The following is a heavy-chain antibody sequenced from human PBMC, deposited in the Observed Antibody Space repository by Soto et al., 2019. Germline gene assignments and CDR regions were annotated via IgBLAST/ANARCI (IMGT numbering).Heavy chain of an antibody. J-gene: IGHJ6*02. V-gene: IGHV3-30*18. CDR1: GFTFSSYG. Sequence: PGGSLRLSXAASGFTFSSYGMHWVRQAPGKGLEWVAVISYDGSNKYYADSVKGRFTISRDNSKNTLYLQMNSLRAEDTAVYYCAKDLEYSSSSPYYYYGMDVWGQGTTVTVSS. D-gene: IGHD6-6*01. CDR3: AKDLEYSSSSPYYYYGMDV. CDR2: ISYDGSNK.